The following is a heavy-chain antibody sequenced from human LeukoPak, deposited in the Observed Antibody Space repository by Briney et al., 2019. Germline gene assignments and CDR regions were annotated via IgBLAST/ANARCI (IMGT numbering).Heavy chain of an antibody. CDR2: IIPIFGTA. Sequence: ASVKVSCKASGGTFSSYAISWVRQAPGQGLEWMGGIIPIFGTANYAQKFQGRVTITADKSTSTAYMELRSLRSEDTAVYYCARDVYDSSGYKRFDYWGQGTLVTVSS. CDR3: ARDVYDSSGYKRFDY. V-gene: IGHV1-69*06. J-gene: IGHJ4*02. D-gene: IGHD3-22*01. CDR1: GGTFSSYA.